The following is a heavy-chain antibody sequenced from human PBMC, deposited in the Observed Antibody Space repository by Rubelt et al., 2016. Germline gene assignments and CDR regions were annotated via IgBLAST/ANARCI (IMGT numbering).Heavy chain of an antibody. CDR1: GYTFISHY. CDR3: ARWGSTTLSPGGFYFDF. CDR2: INTETGKP. D-gene: IGHD6-13*01. Sequence: GDSVGISCKASGYTFISHYIHWVRQAPGQGLEWLGWINTETGKPTYAQGFTGRFVFSLDTSVNTAYLQISSLNADDTAVYYCARWGSTTLSPGGFYFDFWGQGTLVTVSS. V-gene: IGHV7-4-1*02. J-gene: IGHJ4*02.